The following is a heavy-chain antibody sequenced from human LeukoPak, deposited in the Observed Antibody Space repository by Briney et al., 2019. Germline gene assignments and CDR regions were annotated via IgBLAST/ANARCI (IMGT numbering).Heavy chain of an antibody. CDR2: IYYSGST. CDR3: ARQGLSRWGEDYFDY. Sequence: SETLSLTCTVSGGSISSSSYYWGWIRQPPGKGLEWIGSIYYSGSTYYNPSLKSRVTISVDTSKNQFSLKLSSVTAAGTAVYYCARQGLSRWGEDYFDYWGQGTLVTVSS. CDR1: GGSISSSSYY. D-gene: IGHD3-16*01. J-gene: IGHJ4*02. V-gene: IGHV4-39*01.